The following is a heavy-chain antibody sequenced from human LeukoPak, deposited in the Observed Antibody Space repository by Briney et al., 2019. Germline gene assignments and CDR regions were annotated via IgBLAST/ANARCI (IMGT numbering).Heavy chain of an antibody. D-gene: IGHD5-24*01. CDR1: GGSISSYY. J-gene: IGHJ4*02. V-gene: IGHV4-59*12. CDR3: ARGLRDGYNRPFDY. Sequence: PSETLSLTCTVSGGSISSYYWSWIRQPPGKGLEWIGYIYYSGSTNYNPSLKSRVTISVDTSKNQLSLKLSSVTAADTAVYYCARGLRDGYNRPFDYWGQGTLVTVSS. CDR2: IYYSGST.